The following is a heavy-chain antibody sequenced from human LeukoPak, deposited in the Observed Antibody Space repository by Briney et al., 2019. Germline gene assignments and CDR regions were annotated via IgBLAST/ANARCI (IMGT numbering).Heavy chain of an antibody. V-gene: IGHV3-43*02. Sequence: GGSLRLSCAASGFTFYDYAMHWVRQAPGKGLEWVSLISGDGGSTYYADSVKGRFTISRDNSKNSLYLQMNSLRTEDTALYYCSRSLIWFGEIDGMDVWGQGTTVTVSS. D-gene: IGHD3-10*01. CDR1: GFTFYDYA. CDR2: ISGDGGST. J-gene: IGHJ6*02. CDR3: SRSLIWFGEIDGMDV.